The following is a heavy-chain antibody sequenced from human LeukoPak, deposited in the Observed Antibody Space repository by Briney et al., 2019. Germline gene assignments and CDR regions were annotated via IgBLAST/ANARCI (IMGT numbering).Heavy chain of an antibody. CDR2: ISDSGGRT. CDR3: AKGNLQSRHSTGFDH. CDR1: GFTFSRYA. Sequence: GGSLKDSSAASGFTFSRYAMSWIRQAPGKGLEWVSVISDSGGRTYYADSVKGRFAVSRDNSKNTLHLQLNSLRDDDTAVYYCAKGNLQSRHSTGFDHWGQGSLVTVSS. D-gene: IGHD6-25*01. J-gene: IGHJ4*02. V-gene: IGHV3-23*01.